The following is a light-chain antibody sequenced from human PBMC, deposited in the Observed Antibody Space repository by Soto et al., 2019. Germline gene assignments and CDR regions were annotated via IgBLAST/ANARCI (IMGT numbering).Light chain of an antibody. CDR3: QQYDSSPRT. Sequence: EIVLTQSPGTLSLSPGERATLSCRASQSVSSSFLAWYQQKPGQAPRLLIYGASSRATGIPDRFGGSGSGTDFTLTISRREPEDFAVYYCQQYDSSPRTCGQGTKVEVK. J-gene: IGKJ1*01. CDR1: QSVSSSF. V-gene: IGKV3-20*01. CDR2: GAS.